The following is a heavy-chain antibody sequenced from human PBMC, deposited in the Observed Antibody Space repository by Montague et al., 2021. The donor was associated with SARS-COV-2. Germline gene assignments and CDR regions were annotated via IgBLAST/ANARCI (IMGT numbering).Heavy chain of an antibody. CDR3: ARHLVYCSSTSCYEGRFDP. CDR1: GGSISSSSYY. J-gene: IGHJ5*02. CDR2: IYYSGNT. V-gene: IGHV4-39*01. D-gene: IGHD2-2*01. Sequence: SETLSLTCTVSGGSISSSSYYWSWIRQPPGKGLEWIGSIYYSGNTYYNPSLKSRVTISVDTSKNQFSLKLSSVTAADTAVYYCARHLVYCSSTSCYEGRFDPWGQGTLVTVSS.